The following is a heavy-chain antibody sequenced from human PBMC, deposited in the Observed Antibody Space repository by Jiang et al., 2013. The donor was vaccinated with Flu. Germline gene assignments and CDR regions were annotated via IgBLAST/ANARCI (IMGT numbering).Heavy chain of an antibody. Sequence: EYGSGLVKPSETLSLTCTVSGGSISTYYWSWIRRPPGKGLEWIGYIYYSGSTNYNPSLKSRVTLSIDTSENQLSLNLSSVTAAGTAVYYCARGPFGTAAAGSVYNYYGLDAWGQGTTVTVSS. V-gene: IGHV4-59*01. CDR1: GGSISTYY. CDR3: ARGPFGTAAAGSVYNYYGLDA. J-gene: IGHJ6*02. D-gene: IGHD6-13*01. CDR2: IYYSGST.